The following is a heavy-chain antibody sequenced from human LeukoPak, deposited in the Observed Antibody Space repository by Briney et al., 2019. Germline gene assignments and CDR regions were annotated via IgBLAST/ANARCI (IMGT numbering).Heavy chain of an antibody. CDR2: INTDGSST. V-gene: IGHV3-74*03. CDR3: ARDGGVPAAKAFDI. J-gene: IGHJ3*02. D-gene: IGHD2-2*01. Sequence: GGSLRLSCAASGFIFSSFWMHWVRQAPGKGLVWVSRINTDGSSTTYADSVKGRFTISRDNAKNTLYLQMNSLRAEDTAVYYCARDGGVPAAKAFDIWGQGTMVTVSS. CDR1: GFIFSSFW.